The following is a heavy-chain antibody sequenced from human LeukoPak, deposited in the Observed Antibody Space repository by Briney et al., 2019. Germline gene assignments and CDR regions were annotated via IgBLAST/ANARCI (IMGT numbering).Heavy chain of an antibody. J-gene: IGHJ5*02. D-gene: IGHD3-10*01. Sequence: GGSLRLSCAASGFTFSSYAMSRVREAPGKGLEWVSAISGSGGSTYYADSVKGRFTISRDNSKNTLYLQMNSLRAEDTAVYYCAKGSLLWFGELLTNRNWFDPWGQGTLVTVSS. CDR1: GFTFSSYA. CDR3: AKGSLLWFGELLTNRNWFDP. V-gene: IGHV3-23*01. CDR2: ISGSGGST.